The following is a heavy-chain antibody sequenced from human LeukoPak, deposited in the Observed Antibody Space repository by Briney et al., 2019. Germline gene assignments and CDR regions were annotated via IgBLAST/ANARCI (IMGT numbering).Heavy chain of an antibody. CDR2: INLNSGGT. Sequence: ASVKVSCKASGYTFTGYYMHWVRQAPGQGLEWMGWINLNSGGTNYAQKFQGRVTMTRDTSISTAYMELSRLRSDDTAVYYCASQWIQLWSSFDYWGQGTLVTVSS. J-gene: IGHJ4*02. D-gene: IGHD5-18*01. CDR3: ASQWIQLWSSFDY. CDR1: GYTFTGYY. V-gene: IGHV1-2*02.